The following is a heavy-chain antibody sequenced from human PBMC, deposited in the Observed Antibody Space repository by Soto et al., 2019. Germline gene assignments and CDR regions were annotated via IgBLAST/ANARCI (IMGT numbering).Heavy chain of an antibody. CDR2: ISAYNGNT. CDR3: ARAYYDILTGYPDSWFDP. D-gene: IGHD3-9*01. J-gene: IGHJ5*02. V-gene: IGHV1-18*01. CDR1: GYTFTSYG. Sequence: QVQLVQSGAEVKKPGASVKVSCKASGYTFTSYGISWVRQAPGQGLEWMGWISAYNGNTNYAHKLQGRFTMTTDTSTSTDYMELRSMRTDDTAVYYCARAYYDILTGYPDSWFDPWGQGTLVTVSS.